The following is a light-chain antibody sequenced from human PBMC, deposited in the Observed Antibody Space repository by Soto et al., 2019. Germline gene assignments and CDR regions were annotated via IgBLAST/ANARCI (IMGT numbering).Light chain of an antibody. CDR3: QQYESTPPT. V-gene: IGKV4-1*01. CDR2: WAS. CDR1: QSVLYSSNNKNY. Sequence: DIVMTQSPDSLAVSLGERATINCKSSQSVLYSSNNKNYLAWYQQRPGQPPKLLIYWASTRESGVPDRFSGSGSGTDFTLTITSLQAEDVAVYYCQQYESTPPTFGQGTKLE. J-gene: IGKJ2*01.